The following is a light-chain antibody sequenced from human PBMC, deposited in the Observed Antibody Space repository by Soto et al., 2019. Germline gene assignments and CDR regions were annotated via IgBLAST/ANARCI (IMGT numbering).Light chain of an antibody. J-gene: IGKJ2*01. V-gene: IGKV1-6*01. Sequence: AIQMTQSPFSLAASLGDRVTITCRASPGIRNDLGWYQQKPGKAPTLLIYAASSLQSGVPSRFSGSGSGTDFTLTISSLQPEDFATYYCLQDYNYPTCGRGTKLEIK. CDR1: PGIRND. CDR2: AAS. CDR3: LQDYNYPT.